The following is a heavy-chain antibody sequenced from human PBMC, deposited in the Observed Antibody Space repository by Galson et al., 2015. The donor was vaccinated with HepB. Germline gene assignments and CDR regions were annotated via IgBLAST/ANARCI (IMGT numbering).Heavy chain of an antibody. CDR2: IKSKTDGGTT. V-gene: IGHV3-15*01. J-gene: IGHJ4*02. Sequence: SLRLSCAASGLTLGNAWMNWVRQAPGKGLEWVARIKSKTDGGTTDYAAPVKGRFTISRDDSKNTLYLQMNSLKTEDTAVYFCTTGYNSTYWGQGTLVTVSS. CDR1: GLTLGNAW. CDR3: TTGYNSTY. D-gene: IGHD5-24*01.